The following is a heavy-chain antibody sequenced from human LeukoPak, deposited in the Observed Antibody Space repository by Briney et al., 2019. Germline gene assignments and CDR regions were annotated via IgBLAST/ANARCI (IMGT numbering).Heavy chain of an antibody. V-gene: IGHV4-39*01. Sequence: SETLSLTCTVSGGSISSSNFFWGWVRRPPEKGLEWIGYIYSSGSIYYNPSLNSRVTISVDTSKNQFSLKLTSVTAADTAVYYCARHDTTPSYYMDVWGKGTTATVSS. D-gene: IGHD1-14*01. CDR3: ARHDTTPSYYMDV. CDR2: IYSSGSI. CDR1: GGSISSSNFF. J-gene: IGHJ6*03.